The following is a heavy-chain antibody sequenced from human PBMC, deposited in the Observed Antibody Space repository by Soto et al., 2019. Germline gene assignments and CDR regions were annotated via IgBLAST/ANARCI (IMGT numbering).Heavy chain of an antibody. V-gene: IGHV1-18*01. Sequence: QVHLVQSGAEVKKPGASVKVSCQGSGYAFTTYGITWVRQAPGQGLEWMGWISAHNGNTNYAQKLQGRVTVTRDTSTSTVNMELRSLKYDDTAGYYCARGRYGDYWGQGALVTVSS. CDR1: GYAFTTYG. D-gene: IGHD1-1*01. CDR2: ISAHNGNT. CDR3: ARGRYGDY. J-gene: IGHJ4*02.